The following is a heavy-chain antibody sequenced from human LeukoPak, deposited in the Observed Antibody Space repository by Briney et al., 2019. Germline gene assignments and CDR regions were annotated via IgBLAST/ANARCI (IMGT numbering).Heavy chain of an antibody. J-gene: IGHJ4*02. CDR2: ISSSSSYI. CDR3: ARDDLGYFDY. Sequence: ETLSLTCAVYGGSFSGYYWSWIRQPPGKGLEWVSSISSSSSYIYYADSVKGRFTISRDNAKNSLYLQMDSLRAEDTAVYYCARDDLGYFDYWGQGTLVTVPS. V-gene: IGHV3-21*01. CDR1: GGSFSGYY. D-gene: IGHD3-16*01.